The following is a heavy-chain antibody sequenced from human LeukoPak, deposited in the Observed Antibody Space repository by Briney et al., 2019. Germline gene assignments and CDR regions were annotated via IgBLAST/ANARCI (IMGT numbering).Heavy chain of an antibody. CDR3: ARDLRVRGVTPY. CDR1: GFTFSSYS. CDR2: ISSSTIYI. J-gene: IGHJ4*02. Sequence: PGGSLRLSCAASGFTFSSYSMNWVRQAPGKGLEWVSSISSSTIYIYYADSVKGRFTISRDNAKNSLYLQMNSLRAEDTAVYYCARDLRVRGVTPYWGQGTLVTVSS. D-gene: IGHD3-10*01. V-gene: IGHV3-21*01.